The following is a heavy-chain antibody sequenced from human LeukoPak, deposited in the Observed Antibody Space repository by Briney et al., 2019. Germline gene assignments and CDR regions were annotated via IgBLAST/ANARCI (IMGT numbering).Heavy chain of an antibody. CDR3: AKDRDILTGYAFDY. V-gene: IGHV3-30*18. Sequence: GRSLRLSCAASGFTLSSYGMHWVRQAPGKGLEWVAVISYDGSNKYYADSVKGRFTISRDNSKNTLYLQMNSLRAEDTAVYYCAKDRDILTGYAFDYWGQGTLVTVSS. J-gene: IGHJ4*02. D-gene: IGHD3-9*01. CDR1: GFTLSSYG. CDR2: ISYDGSNK.